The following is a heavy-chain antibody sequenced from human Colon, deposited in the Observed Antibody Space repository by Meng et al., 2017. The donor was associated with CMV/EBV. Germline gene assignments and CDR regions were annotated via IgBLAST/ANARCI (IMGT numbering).Heavy chain of an antibody. CDR2: IKPSGGST. J-gene: IGHJ4*02. D-gene: IGHD2-15*01. CDR3: TRDIVL. Sequence: QVQLVQSGAEVKKPGASVMVSCKASGYTFNHYGIAWVRQAPGQGLEWLGIIKPSGGSTGYAQKFQGRVTMTRDTSTSTVYMELSSLRSEDTAMYYCTRDIVLWGQGTLVTVSS. V-gene: IGHV1-46*02. CDR1: GYTFNHYG.